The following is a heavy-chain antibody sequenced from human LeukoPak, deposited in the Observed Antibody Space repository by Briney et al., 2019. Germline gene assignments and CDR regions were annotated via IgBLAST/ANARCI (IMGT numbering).Heavy chain of an antibody. J-gene: IGHJ6*03. Sequence: PSETLSLTCTVSGYSISSGYYWGWIRQPPGKGLEWIGSIYHSGSTYYNPSLKSRVTISVDRSKNQFSLKLSSVTAADTAVYYCATQSDIVVVPAAISYYYYMDVWGKGTTVTVSS. V-gene: IGHV4-38-2*02. D-gene: IGHD2-2*02. CDR3: ATQSDIVVVPAAISYYYYMDV. CDR2: IYHSGST. CDR1: GYSISSGYY.